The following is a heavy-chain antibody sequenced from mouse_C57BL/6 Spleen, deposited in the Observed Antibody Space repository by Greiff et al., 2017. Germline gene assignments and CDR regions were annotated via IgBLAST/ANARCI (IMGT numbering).Heavy chain of an antibody. V-gene: IGHV5-17*01. J-gene: IGHJ4*01. CDR1: GFTFSDYG. Sequence: EVHLVESGGGLVKPGGSLKISCAASGFTFSDYGMHWVRQAPEKGLEWVAHISSGSSTIYYADTVKGRFTISRDNAKNTLYLQMTSLRSEDTAMYYCARRGLVAPYYAMDYWGQGTSVTVSS. CDR3: ARRGLVAPYYAMDY. D-gene: IGHD1-1*01. CDR2: ISSGSSTI.